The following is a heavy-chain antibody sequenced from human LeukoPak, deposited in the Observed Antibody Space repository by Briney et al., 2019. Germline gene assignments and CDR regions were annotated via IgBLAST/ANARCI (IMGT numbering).Heavy chain of an antibody. J-gene: IGHJ3*02. D-gene: IGHD3-22*01. CDR2: ISSSSGYI. Sequence: GGSLRLSCAASGFTFSSYSMNWVRQAPGKGLEWVSSISSSSGYIYYADSVKGRSTISRDNAKNSLYLQMNSLRAEDTAVYYCARDRGDSSGNDAFDIWGQGTMVTVSS. CDR1: GFTFSSYS. V-gene: IGHV3-21*01. CDR3: ARDRGDSSGNDAFDI.